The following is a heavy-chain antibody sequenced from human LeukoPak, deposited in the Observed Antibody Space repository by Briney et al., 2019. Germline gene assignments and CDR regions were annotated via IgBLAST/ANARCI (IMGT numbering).Heavy chain of an antibody. D-gene: IGHD6-19*01. CDR3: AKESGYSSGWYGFDY. Sequence: GGSLRLSCAASGFTFDDYAMHWVRQAPGKGLEWVSGISWNSGCIGYADSVKGRFTISRDNAKNSLYLQMNSLRAEDTALYYCAKESGYSSGWYGFDYWGQGTLVTVSS. CDR1: GFTFDDYA. CDR2: ISWNSGCI. V-gene: IGHV3-9*01. J-gene: IGHJ4*02.